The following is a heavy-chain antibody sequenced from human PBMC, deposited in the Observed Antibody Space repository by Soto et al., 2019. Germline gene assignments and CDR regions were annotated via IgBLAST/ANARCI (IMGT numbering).Heavy chain of an antibody. CDR3: ADGGEWSFNFEY. V-gene: IGHV3-23*01. D-gene: IGHD3-16*02. Sequence: EVQLLESGGGLVQPGGSLRLSCAASGFTFSTYAMSWVRQAPGKGLEWVSGIGTSGRNTYYPDSVKGRFIISRDNSKNTLDLQMNNLRVEDTAIYYCADGGEWSFNFEYWGLGTLVTVSS. CDR1: GFTFSTYA. CDR2: IGTSGRNT. J-gene: IGHJ4*02.